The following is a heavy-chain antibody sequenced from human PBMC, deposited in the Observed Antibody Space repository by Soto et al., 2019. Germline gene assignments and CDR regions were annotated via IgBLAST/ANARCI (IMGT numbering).Heavy chain of an antibody. J-gene: IGHJ4*02. CDR2: IYYNGST. V-gene: IGHV4-59*08. CDR3: ARSFTEPYFFDF. CDR1: GGSISSYY. Sequence: SETLSLTCTVSGGSISSYYWSWIRQPPGKGLEWIGYIYYNGSTNYNPSFESRVIISVDTSKSLFSLKVSSVTAADTAVYYCARSFTEPYFFDFWGQGTLVTVSS.